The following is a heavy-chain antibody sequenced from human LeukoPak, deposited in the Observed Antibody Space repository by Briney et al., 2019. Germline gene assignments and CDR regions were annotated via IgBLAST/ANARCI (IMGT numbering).Heavy chain of an antibody. J-gene: IGHJ4*02. V-gene: IGHV3-74*01. CDR1: GFTFSSYW. D-gene: IGHD4/OR15-4a*01. CDR3: ARDRSAPANYDLVS. Sequence: HPGGSLRLSCAASGFTFSSYWMNWVRQAPGTGLVWVSRISSHGSDTYYADSVKGRFTISRDNSKNTLYVQMDSLRAEDTALYYCARDRSAPANYDLVSWGQGTLVTVSS. CDR2: ISSHGSDT.